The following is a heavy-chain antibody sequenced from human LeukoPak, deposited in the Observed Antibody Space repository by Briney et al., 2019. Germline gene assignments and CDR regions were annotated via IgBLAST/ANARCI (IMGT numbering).Heavy chain of an antibody. D-gene: IGHD3-3*01. V-gene: IGHV4-39*07. CDR2: ISYSGST. Sequence: SETLSLTCTVSGGSISSSSYYWGWIRQPPGKGLEWIGSISYSGSTYYNPSLKSRVTISVDTSKNQFSLKLSSVTAADTAVYYCARGGGGRFLEWLLRFDYWGQGTLVTVSS. CDR1: GGSISSSSYY. J-gene: IGHJ4*02. CDR3: ARGGGGRFLEWLLRFDY.